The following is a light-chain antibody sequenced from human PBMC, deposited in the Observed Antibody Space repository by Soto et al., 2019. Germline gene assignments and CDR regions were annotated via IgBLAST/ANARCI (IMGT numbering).Light chain of an antibody. Sequence: EIVLTQSPGTLSLSPGESATLSCGASESVSSSYLAWYQQKPGQAPRLLIYGATTRLRGVPDRFSGSGSGTDFTLTISRLEPEDFAVYYCQQYGSSPFTFRPGTKADI. CDR2: GAT. J-gene: IGKJ3*01. CDR1: ESVSSSY. V-gene: IGKV3-20*01. CDR3: QQYGSSPFT.